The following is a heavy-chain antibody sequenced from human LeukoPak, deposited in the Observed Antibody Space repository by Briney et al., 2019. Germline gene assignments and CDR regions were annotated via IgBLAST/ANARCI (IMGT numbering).Heavy chain of an antibody. D-gene: IGHD1-26*01. CDR3: ARETGGSYHIPGY. J-gene: IGHJ4*02. CDR1: GYTFTSYG. V-gene: IGHV1-18*01. Sequence: ASVKVSCKASGYTFTSYGISWVRQAPGQGLEWMGWISAYNGNTNYAQKLQGRVTMTIDTSTSTAYMELRRLRSDDTAVYYCARETGGSYHIPGYWGQGTPVTVSS. CDR2: ISAYNGNT.